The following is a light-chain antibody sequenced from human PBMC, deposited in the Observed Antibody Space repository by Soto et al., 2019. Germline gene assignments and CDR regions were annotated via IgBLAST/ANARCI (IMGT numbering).Light chain of an antibody. CDR2: LGS. CDR1: QSLLHSNGYNY. V-gene: IGKV2-28*01. Sequence: DIVMTQSPLSLPVTPGEPASISCRSSQSLLHSNGYNYLDWYLQKPGQSPQLLIYLGSNRASGVPFRFSGSGAGTDFTLEISRVEAEDVGVYYCMQALQTPYTFGQGTKLELK. CDR3: MQALQTPYT. J-gene: IGKJ2*01.